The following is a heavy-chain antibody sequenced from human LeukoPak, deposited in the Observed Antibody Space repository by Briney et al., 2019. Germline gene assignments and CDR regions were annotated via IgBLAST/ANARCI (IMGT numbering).Heavy chain of an antibody. CDR2: IYYTGNT. Sequence: SETLSLTCSVSGVSISSSNSYWGWIRQPPGKGLEWIGSIYYTGNTYYNASLKSRVTISIDTSKNQFSLKLSSVTAADTAVYYCARDRGSSVVFDYWGQGTLVTVSS. D-gene: IGHD6-25*01. CDR1: GVSISSSNSY. V-gene: IGHV4-39*07. J-gene: IGHJ4*02. CDR3: ARDRGSSVVFDY.